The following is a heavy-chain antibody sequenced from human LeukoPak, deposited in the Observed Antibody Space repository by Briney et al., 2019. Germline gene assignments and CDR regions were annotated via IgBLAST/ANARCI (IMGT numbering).Heavy chain of an antibody. D-gene: IGHD3-22*01. Sequence: SETLSLTCTVSGGSTSSYYWSWIRQPPGKGLEWIGYIYYSGSTNYNPSLKSRVTISVDTSKNQFSLKLSSVTAADTAVYYCARHLDYYDSSGYYGIWYFDLWGRGTLVTVSS. V-gene: IGHV4-59*08. CDR1: GGSTSSYY. CDR3: ARHLDYYDSSGYYGIWYFDL. CDR2: IYYSGST. J-gene: IGHJ2*01.